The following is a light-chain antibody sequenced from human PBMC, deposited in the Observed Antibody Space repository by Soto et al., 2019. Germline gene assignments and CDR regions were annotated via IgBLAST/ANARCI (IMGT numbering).Light chain of an antibody. V-gene: IGKV1-5*03. CDR3: QQYSFYPRT. J-gene: IGKJ1*01. CDR2: KVS. Sequence: DIQMTQSPSTLSASVGDRVTITGRASQSVNNWLAWYQQKPGKVPNLLISKVSTLAGGVPARFSGSGSGTEFTLSISSMQPDDTGTCYCQQYSFYPRTCGQGTKVAIK. CDR1: QSVNNW.